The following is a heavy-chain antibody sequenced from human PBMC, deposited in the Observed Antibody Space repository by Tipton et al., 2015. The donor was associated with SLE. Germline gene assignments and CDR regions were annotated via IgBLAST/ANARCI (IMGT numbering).Heavy chain of an antibody. Sequence: SLRLSCAASGFTFSSYAMRGVRQAPGKGLEWVAVISYDGSNKYYADSVKGRFTISRDNSKNTLYLQMNSLRAEDTAVYYCARAGGSGRGGFDYWGQGTLVTVSS. J-gene: IGHJ4*02. CDR2: ISYDGSNK. D-gene: IGHD3-10*01. V-gene: IGHV3-30*04. CDR3: ARAGGSGRGGFDY. CDR1: GFTFSSYA.